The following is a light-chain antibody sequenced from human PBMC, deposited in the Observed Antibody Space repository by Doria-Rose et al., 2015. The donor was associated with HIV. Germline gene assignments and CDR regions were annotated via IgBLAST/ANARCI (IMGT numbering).Light chain of an antibody. CDR1: NIGSRH. CDR3: QVSDSGREWGV. Sequence: VVTQPPSVSVAPGQTARNTCGGNNIGSRHVHWYQQRPGPAPVLAVYDDDALPSGISGRFSGSSSGNTAPLTISWVEAGDEADYYCQVSDSGREWGVFGSGTKVTVL. CDR2: DDD. V-gene: IGLV3-21*02. J-gene: IGLJ1*01.